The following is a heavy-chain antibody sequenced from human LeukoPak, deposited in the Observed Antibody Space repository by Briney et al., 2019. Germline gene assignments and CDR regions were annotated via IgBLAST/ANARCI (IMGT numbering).Heavy chain of an antibody. CDR3: ARDGTDIVVVPAATQAEYYYYYYMDV. V-gene: IGHV3-48*03. J-gene: IGHJ6*03. D-gene: IGHD2-2*01. Sequence: GGSLRLSCAASGFTFSSYEMNWVRQAPGKGLEWVSYISSSGSTIYYADSVKGRFTISRDNAKNSLYLQMNSLRAEDTAVYYCARDGTDIVVVPAATQAEYYYYYYMDVWGKGTTVTVSS. CDR2: ISSSGSTI. CDR1: GFTFSSYE.